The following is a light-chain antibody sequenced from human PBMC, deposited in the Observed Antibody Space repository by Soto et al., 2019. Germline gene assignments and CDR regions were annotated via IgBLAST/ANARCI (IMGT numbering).Light chain of an antibody. Sequence: DIQMTQSPSSRSASVGDRVTITCRAGQSISSYLNWYQQKPGEAPKLLIYAASSLQSGVPSRFSGSGSGTDFTLTISSLQPEDFATYYCKQSDSTPWTFGQGTKVEIK. CDR1: QSISSY. CDR2: AAS. V-gene: IGKV1-39*01. J-gene: IGKJ1*01. CDR3: KQSDSTPWT.